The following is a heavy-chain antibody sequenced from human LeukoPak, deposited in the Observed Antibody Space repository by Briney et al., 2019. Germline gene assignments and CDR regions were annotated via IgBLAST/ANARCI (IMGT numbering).Heavy chain of an antibody. D-gene: IGHD1-26*01. Sequence: GGPLRLSCAASGFTFSSYAMSWVRQAPGKGLEWVSTISGSDSSTYYADSVRGRFTISRDNSKNTVFLQMNSLRVEDTAIYYCAKDQDVYSGSQSWGQGTLVTVSS. V-gene: IGHV3-23*01. CDR3: AKDQDVYSGSQS. CDR1: GFTFSSYA. CDR2: ISGSDSST. J-gene: IGHJ4*02.